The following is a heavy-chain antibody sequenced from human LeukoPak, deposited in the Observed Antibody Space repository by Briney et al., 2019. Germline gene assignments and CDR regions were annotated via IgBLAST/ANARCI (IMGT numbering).Heavy chain of an antibody. J-gene: IGHJ5*02. CDR1: GYTFTSYG. V-gene: IGHV1-18*01. D-gene: IGHD2-2*01. CDR2: ISAYNGNT. CDR3: ARVGDIVVVPAALTWFDP. Sequence: GASVKVSCKASGYTFTSYGISWVRQAPGQGLEWMGWISAYNGNTNYAQKLQGRVTMTTDTSTSTAYMELRSLRSDDTAVYYCARVGDIVVVPAALTWFDPWGQGTLVTVSS.